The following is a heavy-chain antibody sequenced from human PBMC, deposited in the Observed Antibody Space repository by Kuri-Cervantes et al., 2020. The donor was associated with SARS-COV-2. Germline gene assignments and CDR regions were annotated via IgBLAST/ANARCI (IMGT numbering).Heavy chain of an antibody. CDR2: IYHSGST. CDR3: ARGRVLLWFGELYFDY. CDR1: GYSISSGYY. D-gene: IGHD3-10*01. J-gene: IGHJ4*02. Sequence: ESLKISCAVSGYSISSGYYWGWIRQPPGKGLEWIGSIYHSGSTYYNPSLKSRVTISVDTSKNQFSLKLSSVTAADTAVYYCARGRVLLWFGELYFDYWGQGTLVTVSS. V-gene: IGHV4-38-2*01.